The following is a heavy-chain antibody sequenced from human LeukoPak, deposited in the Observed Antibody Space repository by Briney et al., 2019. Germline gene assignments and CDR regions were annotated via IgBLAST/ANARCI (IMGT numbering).Heavy chain of an antibody. V-gene: IGHV3-23*01. CDR3: AKDQRWESPHYLDS. D-gene: IGHD1-26*01. J-gene: IGHJ4*02. CDR1: GGSISGSSYY. CDR2: ISASGGST. Sequence: ETLSLTCTVSGGSISGSSYYWGWIRQPPGKGLEWVSGISASGGSTNYADSVRGRFTISRDNSKNTLYVQMNSLRDEDTALYYCAKDQRWESPHYLDSWGQGTLVTVSS.